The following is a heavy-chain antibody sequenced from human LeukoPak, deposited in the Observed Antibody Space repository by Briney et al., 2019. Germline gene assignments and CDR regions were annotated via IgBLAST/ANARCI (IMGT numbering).Heavy chain of an antibody. D-gene: IGHD2-2*01. CDR1: GGSVSSGSYY. CDR3: ASGLVVVPAATSLGMDV. Sequence: SETLSLTCTVSGGSVSSGSYYWSWIRQPPGKGLEWIGYIYYSGSTNYNPSLKSRVTISVDTSKNQFSLKLSSVTAADTAVHYCASGLVVVPAATSLGMDVWGQGTTVTVSS. CDR2: IYYSGST. J-gene: IGHJ6*02. V-gene: IGHV4-61*01.